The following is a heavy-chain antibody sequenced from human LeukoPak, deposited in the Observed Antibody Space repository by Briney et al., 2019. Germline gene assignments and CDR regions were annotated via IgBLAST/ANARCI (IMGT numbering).Heavy chain of an antibody. CDR1: GGTLSSYA. J-gene: IGHJ4*02. Sequence: SVKVSCKASGGTLSSYAISWVRQAPGQGLDWMGGIIPIFGTANYAQKFQGRVTITADESTSTAYMELSSLRSEDTAVYYCARGSDFWSGYRIDYWGQGTLVTVSS. CDR3: ARGSDFWSGYRIDY. CDR2: IIPIFGTA. D-gene: IGHD3-3*01. V-gene: IGHV1-69*13.